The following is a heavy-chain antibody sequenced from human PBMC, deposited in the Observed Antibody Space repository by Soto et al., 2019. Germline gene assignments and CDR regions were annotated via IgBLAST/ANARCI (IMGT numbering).Heavy chain of an antibody. CDR1: GFTVYSFDKYW. D-gene: IGHD1-1*01. Sequence: EVQLVESGGGLVQPGGSLRLSCAASGFTVYSFDKYWMHWVRQAPGKGLVWISLITGDGSSKKYADSVKGRFTISRDNAKNTLYLQMNSRRVEDTAVYYCATDEGYKPRSWGQGTLVTVSS. V-gene: IGHV3-74*03. CDR2: ITGDGSSK. J-gene: IGHJ4*02. CDR3: ATDEGYKPRS.